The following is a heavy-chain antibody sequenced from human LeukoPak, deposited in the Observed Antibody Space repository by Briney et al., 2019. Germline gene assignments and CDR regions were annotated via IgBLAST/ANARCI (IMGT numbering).Heavy chain of an antibody. J-gene: IGHJ4*02. CDR1: GDSFSIDDYY. CDR2: VYSTGNT. Sequence: SETLSLTCIVSGDSFSIDDYYWHWIQQPAGKGLEWIGRVYSTGNTLYNPSFNSRAVISIDRSRNQFSLKLTSVTAADTALYYCASGGTIFTFFDFWGQGKLVTVSS. V-gene: IGHV4-61*02. D-gene: IGHD3/OR15-3a*01. CDR3: ASGGTIFTFFDF.